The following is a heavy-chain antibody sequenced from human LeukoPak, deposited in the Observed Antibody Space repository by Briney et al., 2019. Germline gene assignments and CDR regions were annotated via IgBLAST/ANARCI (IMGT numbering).Heavy chain of an antibody. V-gene: IGHV3-23*01. Sequence: GGSLRLSCAASGFTFRSYGMSWVRQAPGKGPEWVSSISGSGGYTYYADSVQGRFTISRDNSKNTLSLQMNSLRAEDATIYYCATSPDIEASGTLYYLDFWGQGTLVSVSS. D-gene: IGHD1-14*01. J-gene: IGHJ4*02. CDR2: ISGSGGYT. CDR1: GFTFRSYG. CDR3: ATSPDIEASGTLYYLDF.